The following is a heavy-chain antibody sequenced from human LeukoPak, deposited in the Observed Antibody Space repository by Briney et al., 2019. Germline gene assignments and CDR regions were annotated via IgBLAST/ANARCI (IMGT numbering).Heavy chain of an antibody. CDR1: GYSISSGYY. V-gene: IGHV4-38-2*02. J-gene: IGHJ4*02. Sequence: SETLSLTCTVSGYSISSGYYWGWIRQPPGKGLEWIGSIYHSGSTYYNPSLKSRVTISVDTSKNQFSLKLSSVTAADTAVYYCAREGHAFDYWGQGTLVTVSS. CDR3: AREGHAFDY. CDR2: IYHSGST.